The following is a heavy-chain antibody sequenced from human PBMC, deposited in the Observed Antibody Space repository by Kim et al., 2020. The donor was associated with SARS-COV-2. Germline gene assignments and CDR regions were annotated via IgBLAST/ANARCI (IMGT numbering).Heavy chain of an antibody. CDR3: ARHSTDQDILTDAFDI. CDR1: GGSINNHY. Sequence: SETLSLTCTVSGGSINNHYWSWIRQAPGRGLEWIGYIYSSGSPNYNPSLQSRVSISVDASKNQVSLKLSSVTAADTAVFYCARHSTDQDILTDAFDIWGQGNMVTVSS. V-gene: IGHV4-4*09. D-gene: IGHD3-9*01. J-gene: IGHJ3*02. CDR2: IYSSGSP.